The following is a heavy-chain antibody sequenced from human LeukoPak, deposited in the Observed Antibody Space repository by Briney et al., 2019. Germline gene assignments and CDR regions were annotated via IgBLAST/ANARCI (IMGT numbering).Heavy chain of an antibody. CDR1: GYTFTSYG. CDR2: INAYNGNT. Sequence: ASVTVSFKASGYTFTSYGISWVRQPPAQGLEWMGLINAYNGNTNYAQKLQGRATMTTNTSTSTAYMELRSLRSDDTAVYYCARQLLSGDFDYWGQGTLVTVSS. D-gene: IGHD2-2*01. CDR3: ARQLLSGDFDY. J-gene: IGHJ4*02. V-gene: IGHV1-18*01.